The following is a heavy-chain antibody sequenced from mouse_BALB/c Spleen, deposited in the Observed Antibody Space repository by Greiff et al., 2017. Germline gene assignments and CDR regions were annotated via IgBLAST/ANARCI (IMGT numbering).Heavy chain of an antibody. CDR1: GFTFSSYT. Sequence: EVKVVESGGGLVKPGGSLKLSCAASGFTFSSYTMSWVRQTPEKRLEWVATISSGGSYTYYPDSVKGRFTISRDNAKNTLYLQMSSLKSEDTAMYYCTRDSDYEGFAYWGQGTLVTVSA. J-gene: IGHJ3*01. V-gene: IGHV5-6-4*01. D-gene: IGHD2-4*01. CDR2: ISSGGSYT. CDR3: TRDSDYEGFAY.